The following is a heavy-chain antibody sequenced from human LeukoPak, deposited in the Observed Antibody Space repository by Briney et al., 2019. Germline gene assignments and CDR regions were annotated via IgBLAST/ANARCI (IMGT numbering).Heavy chain of an antibody. V-gene: IGHV3-23*01. CDR3: AKITTIYYYYMDV. D-gene: IGHD3-22*01. J-gene: IGHJ6*03. CDR2: ISGSGGST. CDR1: GFTFSSYA. Sequence: GGSLRLSCAASGFTFSSYAMSWVRQAPGKGLEWVSAISGSGGSTYYADSVKGRFTIPRDNSKNTLYLQMNSLRAEDTAVYYCAKITTIYYYYMDVWGQGTTVTVSS.